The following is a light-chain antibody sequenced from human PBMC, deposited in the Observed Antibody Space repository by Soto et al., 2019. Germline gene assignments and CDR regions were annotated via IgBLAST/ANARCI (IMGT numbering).Light chain of an antibody. CDR2: AAS. Sequence: DIVMTQTPLSLPVTPGAPASIFCRSSQSVTVNSLAWYQQKPGQATRLLIYAASTRAAAVPDRVTGSGSGTDVALTISRLEPEDCGVYYGQQYGDSPLTSGPGTKVDIK. J-gene: IGKJ3*01. CDR3: QQYGDSPLT. V-gene: IGKV3-20*01. CDR1: QSVTVNS.